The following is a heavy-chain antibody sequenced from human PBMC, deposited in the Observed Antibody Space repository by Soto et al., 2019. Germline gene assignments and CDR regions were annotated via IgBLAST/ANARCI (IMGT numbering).Heavy chain of an antibody. Sequence: QVQLQQWGAGLLKPSETLSLTCAVSGESFSDYFWSWVRQPPGKVLEWLGEIDQTGRTNYNPSLKSRVIMSVDTSKNQYTLDLSSETAADTAMYYCARGVGSGRDYGLDVWGQGPTVNVS. CDR3: ARGVGSGRDYGLDV. CDR2: IDQTGRT. CDR1: GESFSDYF. J-gene: IGHJ6*02. D-gene: IGHD3-10*01. V-gene: IGHV4-34*01.